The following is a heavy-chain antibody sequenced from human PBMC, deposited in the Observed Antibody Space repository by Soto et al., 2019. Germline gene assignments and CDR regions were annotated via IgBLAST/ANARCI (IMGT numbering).Heavy chain of an antibody. J-gene: IGHJ4*02. CDR1: DDSLTTNKYA. CDR3: ARASYFRPSGSYYFVS. CDR2: VYSNGNT. Sequence: QVQLQESGPGLVKPSQTLSLTCTVSDDSLTTNKYAWTWIRQNPEKGLEWIGYVYSNGNTRSSPSVQSLLSMSVDTSKSHFSLRLSSVTAADTAVYFCARASYFRPSGSYYFVSWGQGTLVTVSS. D-gene: IGHD3-10*01. V-gene: IGHV4-31*01.